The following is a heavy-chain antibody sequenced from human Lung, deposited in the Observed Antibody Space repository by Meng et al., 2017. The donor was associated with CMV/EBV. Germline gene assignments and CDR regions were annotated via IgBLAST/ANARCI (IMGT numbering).Heavy chain of an antibody. V-gene: IGHV3-15*01. J-gene: IGHJ6*02. Sequence: GESLKISCAASGFTFSNAWMSWVRQAPGKGLEWVGRIKSKTDGGTTDYAAPVKGRFTISRDDSKNTLYLQMNSLKTEDTAVYYCTTVLGTSYPYGMDVWGQGXTVTVSS. CDR2: IKSKTDGGTT. CDR1: GFTFSNAW. D-gene: IGHD1-26*01. CDR3: TTVLGTSYPYGMDV.